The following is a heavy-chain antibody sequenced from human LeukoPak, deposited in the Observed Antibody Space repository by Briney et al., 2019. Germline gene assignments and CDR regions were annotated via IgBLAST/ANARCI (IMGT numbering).Heavy chain of an antibody. Sequence: GGSLRLSCAASGFTFSSYWMSWVRQAPGKGLEWVANIKQDGSEKYYVDSVKGRFTISRDNAKNSLYLQMNSLRAEDTAVYYCARDASSSGWYVDYWGQGTLVTVSS. V-gene: IGHV3-7*01. CDR2: IKQDGSEK. CDR3: ARDASSSGWYVDY. J-gene: IGHJ4*02. D-gene: IGHD6-19*01. CDR1: GFTFSSYW.